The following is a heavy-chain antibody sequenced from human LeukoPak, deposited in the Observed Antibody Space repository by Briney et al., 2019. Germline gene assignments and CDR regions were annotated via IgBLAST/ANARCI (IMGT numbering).Heavy chain of an antibody. D-gene: IGHD3-10*01. J-gene: IGHJ5*02. CDR3: ARVTFGSGSYTPFDP. CDR1: GFSVSSNY. CDR2: IYSGGAT. Sequence: PGGSLRLSCAASGFSVSSNYMNWVRQAPGKGLEWVSVIYSGGATYYADSVKGRFTIYRDNSKNTLYLQMNGLRAEDTAVYYCARVTFGSGSYTPFDPWGQGTLVTVSS. V-gene: IGHV3-66*02.